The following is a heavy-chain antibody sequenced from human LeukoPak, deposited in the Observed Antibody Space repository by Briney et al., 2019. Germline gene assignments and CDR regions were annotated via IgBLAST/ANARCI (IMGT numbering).Heavy chain of an antibody. CDR3: ARDHGDYVWGSYRYYMDV. CDR2: INPSGGST. D-gene: IGHD3-16*02. Sequence: ASVKVSCKASGGTFSSYAISWVRQAPGQGLEWMGIINPSGGSTSYARKFQGRVTMTRDTSTSTVYMELSSLRSEDTAVYYCARDHGDYVWGSYRYYMDVWGKGTTVTISS. J-gene: IGHJ6*03. CDR1: GGTFSSYA. V-gene: IGHV1-46*01.